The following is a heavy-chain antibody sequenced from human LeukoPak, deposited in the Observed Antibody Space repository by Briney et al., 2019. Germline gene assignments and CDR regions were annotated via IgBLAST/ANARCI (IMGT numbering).Heavy chain of an antibody. CDR1: GGTFSNYA. CDR2: IIPILGIA. D-gene: IGHD2-2*01. CDR3: AGCYCSSTSCYNWFDP. Sequence: ASVKVSCKASGGTFSNYAISWVRQAPGQGLEWMGRIIPILGIANYAQKFQGRVTITADKSTSTAYMELSSLISEDTAVYYCAGCYCSSTSCYNWFDPWGQGTLVTVSS. J-gene: IGHJ5*02. V-gene: IGHV1-69*04.